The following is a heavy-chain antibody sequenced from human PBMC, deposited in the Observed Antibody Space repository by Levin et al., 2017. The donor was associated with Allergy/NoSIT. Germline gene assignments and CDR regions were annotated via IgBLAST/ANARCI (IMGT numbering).Heavy chain of an antibody. CDR3: ASTYDSSVYWEGYYFDY. Sequence: GESLKISCAASGFTFSSYSMNWVRQAPGKGLEWVSSISSSSSYIYYADSVKGRFTISRDNAKNSLYLQMNSLRAEDTAVYYCASTYDSSVYWEGYYFDYWGQGTLVTVSS. CDR1: GFTFSSYS. CDR2: ISSSSSYI. D-gene: IGHD3-22*01. J-gene: IGHJ4*02. V-gene: IGHV3-21*01.